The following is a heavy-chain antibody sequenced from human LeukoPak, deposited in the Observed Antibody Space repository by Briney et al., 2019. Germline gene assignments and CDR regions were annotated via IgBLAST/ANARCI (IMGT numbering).Heavy chain of an antibody. CDR2: IYHSGST. CDR3: ARVVGGYCSSTSCYGGDFDY. CDR1: GGSFSGYS. J-gene: IGHJ4*02. D-gene: IGHD2-2*01. Sequence: SETLSLTCAVYGGSFSGYSWSWIRQPPGKGLEWIGYIYHSGSTYYNPSLKSRVTISVDRSKNQFSLKLSSVTAADTAVYYCARVVGGYCSSTSCYGGDFDYWGQGTLVTVSS. V-gene: IGHV4-30-2*01.